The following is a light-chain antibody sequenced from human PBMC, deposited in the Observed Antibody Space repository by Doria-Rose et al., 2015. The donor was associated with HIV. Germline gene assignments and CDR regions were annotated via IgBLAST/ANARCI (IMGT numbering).Light chain of an antibody. J-gene: IGKJ2*01. V-gene: IGKV1-39*01. CDR2: AAS. CDR3: QQSYNIPYT. CDR1: QIMDNY. Sequence: RVTITFRAGQIMDNYLNWYQQKPGKAPKLLIYAASSLQSGVPSRFSGSSSGRDFTLTINSLQREDFAIYYCQQSYNIPYTFGQGTKLEIK.